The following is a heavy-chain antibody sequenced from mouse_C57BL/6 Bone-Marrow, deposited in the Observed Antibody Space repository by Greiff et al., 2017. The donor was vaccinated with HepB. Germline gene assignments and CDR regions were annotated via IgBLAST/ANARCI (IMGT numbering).Heavy chain of an antibody. Sequence: EVKLQESGAELVRPGASVKLSCTASGFNIKDDYMHWVKQRPEQGLEWIGWIDPENGDTEYASKFQGKATITADTSSNTAYLQLSSLTSEDTAVYYCTGDYAWFAYWGQGTLVTVSA. CDR1: GFNIKDDY. CDR2: IDPENGDT. CDR3: TGDYAWFAY. V-gene: IGHV14-4*01. J-gene: IGHJ3*01. D-gene: IGHD2-4*01.